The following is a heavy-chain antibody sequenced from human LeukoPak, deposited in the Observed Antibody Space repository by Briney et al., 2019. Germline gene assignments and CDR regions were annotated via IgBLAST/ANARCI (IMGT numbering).Heavy chain of an antibody. CDR2: INPSGGST. Sequence: ASVKVSCKASGYTFTGYYMNWVRQAPGQGLEWMGIINPSGGSTSYTQKFQGRVTMTRDTPTSTVYMELSSLRSEDTAVYYCARKVVPAAIRGSYYYMDVWGKGTTVTVPS. J-gene: IGHJ6*03. V-gene: IGHV1-46*01. CDR3: ARKVVPAAIRGSYYYMDV. CDR1: GYTFTGYY. D-gene: IGHD2-2*01.